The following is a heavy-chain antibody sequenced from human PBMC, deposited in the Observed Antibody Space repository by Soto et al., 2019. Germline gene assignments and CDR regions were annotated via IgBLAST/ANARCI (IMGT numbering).Heavy chain of an antibody. D-gene: IGHD3-16*01. J-gene: IGHJ5*02. CDR2: IYWDDDK. CDR1: GFSLTTRGVG. Sequence: QITLKESGPTLVKPTQTLTLTCTFSGFSLTTRGVGVGWIRQPPGKALECLALIYWDDDKRYSPSLQSRLSTSKSTXXNQVVLTLTNVDPVDTATYYCAHIPNYYQYDWFDPWGQGTLVSVSS. CDR3: AHIPNYYQYDWFDP. V-gene: IGHV2-5*02.